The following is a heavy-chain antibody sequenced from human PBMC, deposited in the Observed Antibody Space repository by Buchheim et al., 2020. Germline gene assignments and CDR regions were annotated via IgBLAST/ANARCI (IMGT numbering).Heavy chain of an antibody. Sequence: QVRLQESGPGLVKPSQTLSLTCTVSGGSISSGGYYWSWIGQDTGKGLEWIGYIYYSGSTYYNPSLKSRVTISVDTSKNQFSLKLSSVTAADTAVYYCARDGAYCGGDCYSPPSYWGQGTL. CDR1: GGSISSGGYY. CDR2: IYYSGST. D-gene: IGHD2-21*02. V-gene: IGHV4-31*03. CDR3: ARDGAYCGGDCYSPPSY. J-gene: IGHJ4*02.